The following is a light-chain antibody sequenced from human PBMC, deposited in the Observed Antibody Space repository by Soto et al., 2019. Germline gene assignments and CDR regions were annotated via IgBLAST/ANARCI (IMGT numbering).Light chain of an antibody. Sequence: QSALTHPLSVSGSPEQSVTISGPGTSSDVGGYNYVSWYQQHPGKAPKLMIYAVSKRPAGVPDRFSGPKSGNTASLTISGLQAEDEADYYCCSYAGSYTYDFFGTGTRAPS. CDR3: CSYAGSYTYDF. V-gene: IGLV2-11*01. CDR1: SSDVGGYNY. CDR2: AVS. J-gene: IGLJ1*01.